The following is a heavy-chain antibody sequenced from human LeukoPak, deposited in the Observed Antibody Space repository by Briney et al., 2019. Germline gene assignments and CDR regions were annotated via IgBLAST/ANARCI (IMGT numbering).Heavy chain of an antibody. D-gene: IGHD3-22*01. Sequence: SETLSLSCTVSGRSISSGSYYWGWIRQPRGKGLEWIESIYYSGSTYYNPSLKSRVTISVDTSKNQFSLKLSSVTAADTAVYYCARALYYDSSGYYSPYYYYYYMDVWGKGTTVTVSS. CDR2: IYYSGST. J-gene: IGHJ6*03. CDR3: ARALYYDSSGYYSPYYYYYYMDV. V-gene: IGHV4-39*07. CDR1: GRSISSGSYY.